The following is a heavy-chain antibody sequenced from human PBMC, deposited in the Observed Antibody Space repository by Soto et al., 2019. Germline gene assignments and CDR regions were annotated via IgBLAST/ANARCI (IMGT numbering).Heavy chain of an antibody. Sequence: QVRLVESGGGVVQPGGSLRLSCATSGFRLSSYAMHWVRQAPGKGLEWVALMSYDESKKYYADSVKGQFTISRDTSKNTLVLEMNNLRVEDTAVYYCAKDRRDGDFMHILVVDFWGQGALVTVSS. D-gene: IGHD2-15*01. J-gene: IGHJ4*02. V-gene: IGHV3-30*18. CDR3: AKDRRDGDFMHILVVDF. CDR1: GFRLSSYA. CDR2: MSYDESKK.